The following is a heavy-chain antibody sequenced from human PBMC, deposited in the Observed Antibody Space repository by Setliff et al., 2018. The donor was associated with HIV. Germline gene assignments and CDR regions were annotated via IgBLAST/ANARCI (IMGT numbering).Heavy chain of an antibody. D-gene: IGHD3-3*01. J-gene: IGHJ1*01. CDR2: INTKTGNP. Sequence: KVSCKASGYTFTTYSMNWVRQAPGKGLERMGWINTKTGNPTYAQGFTGRFVFSLDTSVSTAYLQINSLKAEDTAIYYCARVGVDSQEYFQHWGQGTLVTVSS. CDR3: ARVGVDSQEYFQH. V-gene: IGHV7-4-1*02. CDR1: GYTFTTYS.